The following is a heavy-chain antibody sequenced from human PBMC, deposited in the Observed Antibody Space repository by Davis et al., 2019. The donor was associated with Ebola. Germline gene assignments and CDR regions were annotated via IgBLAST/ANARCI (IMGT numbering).Heavy chain of an antibody. CDR1: GGTFTSYA. CDR2: IIPIFGTA. V-gene: IGHV1-69*06. D-gene: IGHD1-7*01. CDR3: ARDQRPGITGTFYYYGMDV. Sequence: SVKVSCKASGGTFTSYAISWVRQAPGQGLEWMGGIIPIFGTANYAQKFQGRVTITADKSTSTAYMELSSLRSEDTAVYYCARDQRPGITGTFYYYGMDVWGQGTTVTVSS. J-gene: IGHJ6*02.